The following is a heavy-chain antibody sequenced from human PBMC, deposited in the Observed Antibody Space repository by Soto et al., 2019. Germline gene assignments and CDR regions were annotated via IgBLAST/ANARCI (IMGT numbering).Heavy chain of an antibody. CDR3: GRDEWVTTLLGY. D-gene: IGHD4-17*01. J-gene: IGHJ4*02. V-gene: IGHV1-18*01. CDR1: GYTFTSYG. Sequence: ASVKVSCKASGYTFTSYGISWVRQAPGQGLEWMGWISAYNGNTNYAQKLQDRVTMTTDTSTSTAYMELRSLRSDDTAVYYCGRDEWVTTLLGYWGQGTLVTVSS. CDR2: ISAYNGNT.